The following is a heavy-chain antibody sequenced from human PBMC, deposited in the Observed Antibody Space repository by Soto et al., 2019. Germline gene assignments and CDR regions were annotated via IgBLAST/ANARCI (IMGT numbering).Heavy chain of an antibody. CDR1: GGYSSNYY. Sequence: QPHTCTVAGGYSSNYYWSWIRQTPGKGLEWIAYIYYSGSTNYNPSLKSRVTISVDTSKNQFSLKLSSVTAADTAVYYCARHCSGGSCYYAFDIWGQGTMVTVS. CDR3: ARHCSGGSCYYAFDI. CDR2: IYYSGST. D-gene: IGHD2-15*01. V-gene: IGHV4-59*08. J-gene: IGHJ3*02.